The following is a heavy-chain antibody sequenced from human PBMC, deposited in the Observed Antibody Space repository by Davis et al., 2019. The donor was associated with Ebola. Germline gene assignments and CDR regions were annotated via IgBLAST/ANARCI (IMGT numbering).Heavy chain of an antibody. CDR3: ARVQYYYDSSGYYSDYFDY. CDR2: ISGSGFTV. V-gene: IGHV3-11*04. D-gene: IGHD3-22*01. Sequence: PGGSLRLSCAASGFTFYDFYMSWVRQAPGRGLEWISTISGSGFTVFYADSVKGRFTISRDNSKNTLYLQMNSLRAEDTAVYYCARVQYYYDSSGYYSDYFDYWGQGTLVTVSS. CDR1: GFTFYDFY. J-gene: IGHJ4*02.